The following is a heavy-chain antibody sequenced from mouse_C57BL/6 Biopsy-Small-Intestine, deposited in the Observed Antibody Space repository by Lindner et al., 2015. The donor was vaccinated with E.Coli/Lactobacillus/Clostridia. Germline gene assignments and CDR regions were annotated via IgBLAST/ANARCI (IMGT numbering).Heavy chain of an antibody. Sequence: SVKVSCKASGYTFGSFGISWVRQAPGQGLEWMGWTSTYNGHKDYAQKFQGRVTLATDTSTSTAYMELTSLISDDTAVHYCARGGGAYNPHLFDYWGQGTLVTVSS. CDR2: TSTYNGHK. CDR1: GYTFGSFG. V-gene: IGHV1-81*01. J-gene: IGHJ4*01. CDR3: ARGGGAYNPHLFDY. D-gene: IGHD6-1*01.